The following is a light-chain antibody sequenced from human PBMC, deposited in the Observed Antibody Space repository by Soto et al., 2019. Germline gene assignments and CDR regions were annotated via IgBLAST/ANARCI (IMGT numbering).Light chain of an antibody. CDR1: RSIRGN. V-gene: IGKV1-39*01. CDR2: TSS. J-gene: IGKJ1*01. CDR3: QQSYSTPWT. Sequence: DIQMTQSPSSLSASVGDTVTITCRASRSIRGNVNWFQQKPGEAPKLLIHTSSRLQSGVPSRFSGSGFGTDFTLTIDSLQPEDFATYYCQQSYSTPWTFGQGTKVEIK.